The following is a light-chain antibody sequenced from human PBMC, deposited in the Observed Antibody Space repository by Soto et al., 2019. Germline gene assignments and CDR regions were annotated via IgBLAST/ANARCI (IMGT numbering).Light chain of an antibody. CDR2: DVS. V-gene: IGLV2-14*01. CDR1: SSDVGGYNY. J-gene: IGLJ3*02. CDR3: SSYTTSSTHWL. Sequence: QSALTQPASVSGSPGQSITISCTGTSSDVGGYNYVSWYQQHPGKAPKLIIYDVSNRPSGVSNRFSGSKSGNTASLTISGLQAEDEADYDCSSYTTSSTHWLFGGGTKLTVL.